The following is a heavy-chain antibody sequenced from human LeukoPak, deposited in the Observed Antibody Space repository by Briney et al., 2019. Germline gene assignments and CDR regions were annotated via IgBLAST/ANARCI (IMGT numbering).Heavy chain of an antibody. CDR1: GFTLSGNW. J-gene: IGHJ2*01. CDR3: AKEADPYWYFDL. Sequence: GGSLRLSCAASGFTLSGNWMHWVRQAPGKGLVWVSRINSDGSSTSYADSVKGRFTISRDNAKNTLYLQMNSLRAEDTAVYYCAKEADPYWYFDLWGRGTLVTVSS. V-gene: IGHV3-74*01. CDR2: INSDGSST.